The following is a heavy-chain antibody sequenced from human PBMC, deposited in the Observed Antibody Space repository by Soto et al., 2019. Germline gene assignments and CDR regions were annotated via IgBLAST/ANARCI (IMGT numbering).Heavy chain of an antibody. J-gene: IGHJ6*02. Sequence: SGPTLVNPRQTLILTCTFSGFSLTTPGMCVSWIRQPPGKALEWLAVIDWDDDKYYSTSLKTRLSISMDTSKNQVVLEMTNVAPVDTATYYCAHIRGAGAYYYYPMDVWGQGTTVTVSS. D-gene: IGHD3-10*01. V-gene: IGHV2-70*12. CDR1: GFSLTTPGMC. CDR2: IDWDDDK. CDR3: AHIRGAGAYYYYPMDV.